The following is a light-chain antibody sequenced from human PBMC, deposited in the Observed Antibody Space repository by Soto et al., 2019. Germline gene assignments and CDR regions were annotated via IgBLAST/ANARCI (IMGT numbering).Light chain of an antibody. CDR1: SSNIGAGYD. J-gene: IGLJ1*01. Sequence: QSALTQPPSVSGAPGQRVTISCTGTSSNIGAGYDVHWYQQLPGTTPKVVIYGNINRPSGVPDRFSGSKSGTSASLAITGLQVEDEADYYCHSYDSSLRGYVFGTGTQLTVL. CDR3: HSYDSSLRGYV. V-gene: IGLV1-40*01. CDR2: GNI.